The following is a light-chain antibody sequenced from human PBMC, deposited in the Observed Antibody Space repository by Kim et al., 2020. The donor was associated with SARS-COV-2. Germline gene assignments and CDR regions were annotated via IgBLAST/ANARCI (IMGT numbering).Light chain of an antibody. Sequence: GSPGERATLSCRASQSVSSNLAWYQQKPGQAPRLLIYGASTRATGIPARFSGSGSGTEFTLTISSLQSEDFAVYYCQQYNNWPLTFGPGTKVDIK. V-gene: IGKV3-15*01. CDR2: GAS. CDR3: QQYNNWPLT. CDR1: QSVSSN. J-gene: IGKJ3*01.